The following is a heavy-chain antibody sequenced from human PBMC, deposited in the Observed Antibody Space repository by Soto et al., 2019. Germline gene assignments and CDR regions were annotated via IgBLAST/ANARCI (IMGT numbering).Heavy chain of an antibody. CDR2: IRSKANSYAT. CDR1: GFTFSGSA. J-gene: IGHJ6*02. Sequence: GGPLRLSCAASGFTFSGSAMHWVRQASGKGLEWVGRIRSKANSYATAYAASVKGRFTISRDDSKNTAYLQMNSLKTEDTAVYYCTFLADLGYCSSTSCRAGGMDVWGQGTTVTVSS. V-gene: IGHV3-73*01. CDR3: TFLADLGYCSSTSCRAGGMDV. D-gene: IGHD2-2*01.